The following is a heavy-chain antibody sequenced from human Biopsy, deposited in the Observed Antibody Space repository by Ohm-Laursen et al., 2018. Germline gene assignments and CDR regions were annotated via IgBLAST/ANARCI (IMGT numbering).Heavy chain of an antibody. CDR1: NVSFSSFY. V-gene: IGHV4-34*01. CDR2: ISHTGST. J-gene: IGHJ4*02. D-gene: IGHD3-16*02. Sequence: SETLSLTCAVYNVSFSSFYWSWIRQPPGKGLEWIGEISHTGSTNYNPPLKSRVFMSVDTSRSQFSLKLSSVTAADTAVYYCTRVRTFGGVIGGYYFDSWGQGILVTVSS. CDR3: TRVRTFGGVIGGYYFDS.